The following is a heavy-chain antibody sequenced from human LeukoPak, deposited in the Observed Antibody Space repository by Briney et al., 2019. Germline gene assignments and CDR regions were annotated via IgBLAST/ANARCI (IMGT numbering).Heavy chain of an antibody. CDR3: SRVHKAFDGARDAFDI. J-gene: IGHJ3*02. D-gene: IGHD3-10*01. Sequence: SQTLSLTCAISGDSVSSNSAAWNWIRQSPSRGFEWLGRTYYRSKWYNDYAVSVKSRITINPDTSKNQFSLQLNSVTPEDTAVYYCSRVHKAFDGARDAFDIWGQGTMVTVSS. V-gene: IGHV6-1*01. CDR2: TYYRSKWYN. CDR1: GDSVSSNSAA.